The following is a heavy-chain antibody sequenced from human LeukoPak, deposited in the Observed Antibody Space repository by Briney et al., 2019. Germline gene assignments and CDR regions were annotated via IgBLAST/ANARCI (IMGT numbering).Heavy chain of an antibody. V-gene: IGHV3-21*01. D-gene: IGHD2-2*01. J-gene: IGHJ3*02. CDR2: ISSSSSYI. CDR1: GFTFSSYS. CDR3: ATDIVVVPAASVAFDI. Sequence: PGGSLRLSCAASGFTFSSYSMNWVRQAPGKGLEWVSSISSSSSYIYYADSVKGRFTISRDNAKNSLYLQMNSLRAGDTAVYYCATDIVVVPAASVAFDIWGQGTMVTVSS.